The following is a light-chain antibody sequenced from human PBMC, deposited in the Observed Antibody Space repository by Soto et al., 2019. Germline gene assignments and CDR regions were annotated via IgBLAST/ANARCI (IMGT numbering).Light chain of an antibody. CDR2: EVS. CDR3: SLYTSENTYV. Sequence: QSVLTQPASVSGAPGQSITISCTGTNSDVNYVSWHQQHPGKAPKLMIYEVSNRSSGVSNRFSGSKSGNTASLTISGLQAADEVDYYCSLYTSENTYVFGTGTKVTVL. CDR1: NSDVNY. V-gene: IGLV2-14*01. J-gene: IGLJ1*01.